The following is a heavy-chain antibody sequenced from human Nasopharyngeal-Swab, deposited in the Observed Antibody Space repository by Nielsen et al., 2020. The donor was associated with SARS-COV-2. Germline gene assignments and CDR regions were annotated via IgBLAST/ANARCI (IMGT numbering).Heavy chain of an antibody. V-gene: IGHV1-24*01. CDR1: GYTLTELS. CDR2: FDPEDGET. D-gene: IGHD3-10*01. CDR3: ARAYGSGSYYDRALDY. Sequence: ASVKVSCKVSGYTLTELSMHWVRQAPGKGLEWMGGFDPEDGETIYAQKFQGRVTMTEDTSTDTAYMELSSLRSEDTAVYYCARAYGSGSYYDRALDYWGQGTLVTVSS. J-gene: IGHJ4*02.